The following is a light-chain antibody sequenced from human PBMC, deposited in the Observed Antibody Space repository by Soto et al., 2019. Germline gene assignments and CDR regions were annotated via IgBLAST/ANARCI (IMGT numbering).Light chain of an antibody. V-gene: IGKV1-27*01. J-gene: IGKJ5*01. CDR1: QGISNY. CDR2: AAS. Sequence: IQTAQVPSSLSASLGNRDSDSLRASQGISNYLAWYQQKPGKVPKVLIYAASTLQPGVPSRFSGSGSGTDFTLTINSLQPDDIATYYCQNYDSAPITFGQGTRLEIK. CDR3: QNYDSAPIT.